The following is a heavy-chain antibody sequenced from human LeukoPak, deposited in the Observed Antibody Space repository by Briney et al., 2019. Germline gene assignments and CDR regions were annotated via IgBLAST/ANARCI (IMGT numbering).Heavy chain of an antibody. V-gene: IGHV3-23*01. CDR2: ISSNGGST. CDR3: AKEVLAVAGTGNWFDL. CDR1: GFTFSSFA. D-gene: IGHD6-19*01. J-gene: IGHJ5*02. Sequence: PGGSLRLSCAASGFTFSSFAMDWVRQAPGKGLEWVSAISSNGGSTYYADYVKGRFIISRDNSRNTLYLQMSSLRVEDTAVYYCAKEVLAVAGTGNWFDLWGQGTLVTVSS.